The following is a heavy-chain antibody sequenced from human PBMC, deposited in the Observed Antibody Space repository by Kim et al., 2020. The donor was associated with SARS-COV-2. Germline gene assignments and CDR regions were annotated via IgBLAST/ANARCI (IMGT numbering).Heavy chain of an antibody. D-gene: IGHD4-17*01. Sequence: NYAQKFQGRVTITADESTSTAYMELSSLRSEDTAVYYCARGDLTLYGLDPWGQGTLVTVSS. J-gene: IGHJ5*02. V-gene: IGHV1-69*01. CDR3: ARGDLTLYGLDP.